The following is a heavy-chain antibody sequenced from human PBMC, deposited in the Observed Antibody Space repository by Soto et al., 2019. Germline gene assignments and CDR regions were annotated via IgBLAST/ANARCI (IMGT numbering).Heavy chain of an antibody. CDR1: GFSFRTYE. CDR2: INTGSAFI. J-gene: IGHJ6*02. V-gene: IGHV3-48*03. Sequence: EVQLVESGGGLVQPGASLRLSCAASGFSFRTYEMNWVRQAPGKGLEWISYINTGSAFIYYADSVKGRFTISRDNAKNSLDLQMNSLRAEDTAVYYCTRDSREYTYGYGHHYGMDVWGQGATVTVSS. D-gene: IGHD5-18*01. CDR3: TRDSREYTYGYGHHYGMDV.